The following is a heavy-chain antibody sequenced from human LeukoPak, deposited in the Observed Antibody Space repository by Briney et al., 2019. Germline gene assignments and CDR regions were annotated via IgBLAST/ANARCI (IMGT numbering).Heavy chain of an antibody. CDR1: GFTFSSYA. CDR3: ARGGMVYRFDP. V-gene: IGHV3-23*01. J-gene: IGHJ5*02. CDR2: ISGSGGST. Sequence: GGSLRLSCAASGFTFSSYAMIWVRQAPGNGLEWVSAISGSGGSTYYADSVKGRFTISRHNSKNTLYLQMNSLRAEDTAVYYCARGGMVYRFDPWGQGTLATASS. D-gene: IGHD3-10*01.